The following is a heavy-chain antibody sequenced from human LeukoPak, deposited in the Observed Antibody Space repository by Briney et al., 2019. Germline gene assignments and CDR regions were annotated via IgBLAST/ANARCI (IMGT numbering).Heavy chain of an antibody. CDR3: ARQGYDILTGYIDAFDI. V-gene: IGHV4-61*01. D-gene: IGHD3-9*01. CDR2: ISYSGST. Sequence: SETLSLTCTVSGGSVSSGSYYWGCIRQPPGKGLEWIGYISYSGSTNYNPSLKSRVTISIDTSKNQFSLKLRSVTAADTAIYYCARQGYDILTGYIDAFDIWGQGTMVTVSS. CDR1: GGSVSSGSYY. J-gene: IGHJ3*02.